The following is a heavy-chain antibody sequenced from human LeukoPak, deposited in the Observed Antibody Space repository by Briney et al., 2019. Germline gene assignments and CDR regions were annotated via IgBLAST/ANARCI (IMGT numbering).Heavy chain of an antibody. J-gene: IGHJ3*02. CDR2: ISAYNGNT. CDR3: ARDRGDIVVVPAASLRLTGDAFDI. V-gene: IGHV1-18*01. Sequence: ASVKVSCKASGGTFSSYAISWVRQAPGQGLEWMGWISAYNGNTDYAQKLQGRVTMTTDTSTSTACMELRSLRSDDTAVYYCARDRGDIVVVPAASLRLTGDAFDIWGQGTMVTVSS. CDR1: GGTFSSYA. D-gene: IGHD2-2*01.